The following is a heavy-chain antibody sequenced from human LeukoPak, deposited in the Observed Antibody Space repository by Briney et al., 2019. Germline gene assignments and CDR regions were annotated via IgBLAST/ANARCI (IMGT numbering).Heavy chain of an antibody. CDR1: GTTFEDYA. CDR3: AKDQGASGWGAFDY. Sequence: PGGSLRLSCAASGTTFEDYAMHWVRQAPGEGLEWVSFISGDGGTTYYTDSVKGRFTISRDNRETSLYLQMNSLRTADTALYYCAKDQGASGWGAFDYWGQGTLVTVSS. V-gene: IGHV3-43*02. D-gene: IGHD6-19*01. CDR2: ISGDGGTT. J-gene: IGHJ4*02.